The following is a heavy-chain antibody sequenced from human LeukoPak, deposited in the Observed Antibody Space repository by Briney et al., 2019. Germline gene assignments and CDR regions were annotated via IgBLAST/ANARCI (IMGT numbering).Heavy chain of an antibody. CDR1: GYTFTGYY. J-gene: IGHJ4*02. CDR3: ARVRIVGATTGLAY. V-gene: IGHV1-2*02. CDR2: INPNSGGT. Sequence: ASVKVSCKASGYTFTGYYMHWVRQAPGQGLEWMGWINPNSGGTHYAQKFQGRVTMTRDTSISTAYMELSRLRSDDTAVYYCARVRIVGATTGLAYWGQGTLVTVSS. D-gene: IGHD1-26*01.